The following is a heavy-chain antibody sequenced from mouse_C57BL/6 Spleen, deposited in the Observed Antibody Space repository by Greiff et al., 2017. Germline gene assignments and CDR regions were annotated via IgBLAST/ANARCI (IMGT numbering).Heavy chain of an antibody. J-gene: IGHJ4*01. CDR3: ARLGTAQAIMDY. Sequence: VKLMESGAELARPGASVKLSCKASGYTFTSYGISWVKQRTGQGLEWIGEIYPRSGNTYYNEKFKGKATLTADKSSSTAYMELRSLTSEDSAVYFCARLGTAQAIMDYWGQGTSVTVSS. D-gene: IGHD3-2*02. CDR1: GYTFTSYG. V-gene: IGHV1-81*01. CDR2: IYPRSGNT.